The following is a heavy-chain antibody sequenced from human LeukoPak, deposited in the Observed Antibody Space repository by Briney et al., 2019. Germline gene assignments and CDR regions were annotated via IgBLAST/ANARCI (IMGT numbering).Heavy chain of an antibody. CDR3: ARAPYNYGSGRYAPGAFDI. CDR1: GYTFTGYY. CDR2: INPNSGGT. Sequence: ASVKVSCEASGYTFTGYYMHWMRQAPGQGLEWVGWINPNSGGTNYAQKFEGRVTMNRDTSISTAYMELSRLRSDDTAVYFCARAPYNYGSGRYAPGAFDIWGQGTMVTVSS. J-gene: IGHJ3*02. V-gene: IGHV1-2*02. D-gene: IGHD3-10*01.